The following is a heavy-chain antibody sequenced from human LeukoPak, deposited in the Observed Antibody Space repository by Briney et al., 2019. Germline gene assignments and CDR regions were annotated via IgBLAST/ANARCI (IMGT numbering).Heavy chain of an antibody. D-gene: IGHD4-17*01. CDR3: ARPTVTTGIDAFDI. V-gene: IGHV3-7*03. J-gene: IGHJ3*02. CDR2: IKQDGCEK. CDR1: GFTFSSYW. Sequence: PGGSLRLSCAASGFTFSSYWMNWVRQAPGKGLEWVANIKQDGCEKFYVDSVKGRFSISRDNAKNSLYLQMNSLRAEDTAVYYCARPTVTTGIDAFDIWGQGTMVTVSS.